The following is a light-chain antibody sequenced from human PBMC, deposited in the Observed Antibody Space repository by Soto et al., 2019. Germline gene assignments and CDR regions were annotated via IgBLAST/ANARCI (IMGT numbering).Light chain of an antibody. V-gene: IGKV3-20*01. CDR2: DAS. CDR3: QQFSSYPLT. CDR1: QTVRNNY. Sequence: EFVLTQSPGTLSFSPGERATLSSSSRQTVRNNYLAWYQQKPGQAPRLLIYDASSRATGIPDRFSGGGSGTDFTLTISRLEPEDFAVYYCQQFSSYPLTFGGGTKVDIK. J-gene: IGKJ4*01.